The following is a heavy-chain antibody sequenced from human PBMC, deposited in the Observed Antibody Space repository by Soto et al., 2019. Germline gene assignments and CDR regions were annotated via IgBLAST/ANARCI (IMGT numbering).Heavy chain of an antibody. CDR1: GFTVSAYL. V-gene: IGHV3-7*01. Sequence: GGSLRLSSEATGFTVSAYLMIWVRQAAGKGLEWVANIKQGGNEKFYVDSVKGRFTISRDNAKKSLFLQMDSLRPEDTAVYYCVGALTYEVPYYYYGMDVWGQGTTVTVSS. CDR3: VGALTYEVPYYYYGMDV. CDR2: IKQGGNEK. D-gene: IGHD3-16*01. J-gene: IGHJ6*02.